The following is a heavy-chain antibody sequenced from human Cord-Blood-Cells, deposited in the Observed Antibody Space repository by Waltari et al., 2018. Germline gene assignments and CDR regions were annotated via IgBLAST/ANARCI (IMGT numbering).Heavy chain of an antibody. CDR2: INHSGST. J-gene: IGHJ4*02. CDR3: ARGRTFDY. V-gene: IGHV4-34*01. CDR1: GGPFSGYY. Sequence: QVQLQQWGAGLLKPSETLSLTCAVHGGPFSGYYLSWIRQPPGKGLEWIGEINHSGSTNYNPSLKSRVTISVDTSKNQFSLKRSSVTDADTAVYYCARGRTFDYWGQGTLVTVSS.